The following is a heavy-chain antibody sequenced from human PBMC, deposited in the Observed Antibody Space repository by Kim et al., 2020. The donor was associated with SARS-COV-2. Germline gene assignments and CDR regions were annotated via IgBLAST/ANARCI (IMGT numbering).Heavy chain of an antibody. D-gene: IGHD3-16*01. CDR2: ISAYNGNT. V-gene: IGHV1-18*04. CDR1: GYTFTSYG. Sequence: ASVKVSCKASGYTFTSYGISWVRQAPGQGLEWMGWISAYNGNTNYAQKLQGRVTMTTDTSTSTAYMELRSLRSDDTAVYYCARDAGYDYVWGSYIPHHQTYYFDYWGQGTLVTVSS. CDR3: ARDAGYDYVWGSYIPHHQTYYFDY. J-gene: IGHJ4*02.